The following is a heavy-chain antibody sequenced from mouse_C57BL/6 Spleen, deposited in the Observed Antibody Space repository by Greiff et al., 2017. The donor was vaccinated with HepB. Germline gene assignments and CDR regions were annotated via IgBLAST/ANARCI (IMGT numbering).Heavy chain of an antibody. CDR3: ARESGSIFYYAMDY. CDR1: GFTFRDDY. CDR2: INYDGSST. V-gene: IGHV5-16*01. Sequence: EVQGVESEGGLVQPGSSMKHCCTTSGFTFRDDYMAWVRRVPEKGLEWVANINYDGSSTYYLDSLKSRFIISRDNAKNILYLQMSSLKSDDTATYYCARESGSIFYYAMDYWGHGTSFTDSS. J-gene: IGHJ4*01. D-gene: IGHD1-1*01.